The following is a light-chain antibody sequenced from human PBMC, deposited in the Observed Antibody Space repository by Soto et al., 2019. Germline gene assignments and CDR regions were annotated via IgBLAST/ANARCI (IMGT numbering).Light chain of an antibody. CDR3: QHHNSYSQT. J-gene: IGKJ1*01. CDR2: GAS. Sequence: DIQMTQSPPTLSASVGDRLTITCRASQSIRHYLAWYQQMPGKAPKLLIYGASTLQSGVPSRFSGRGSGTEFTLTISSLQPDDFGTYFCQHHNSYSQTFGQGTKVEIK. CDR1: QSIRHY. V-gene: IGKV1-5*01.